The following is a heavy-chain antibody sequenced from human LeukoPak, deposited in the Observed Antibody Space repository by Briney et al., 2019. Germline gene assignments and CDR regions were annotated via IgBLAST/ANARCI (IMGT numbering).Heavy chain of an antibody. CDR1: GYTFTSYY. CDR2: INPTGGST. CDR3: ARDQRGFRDYYDSLGAFDI. D-gene: IGHD3-22*01. J-gene: IGHJ3*02. V-gene: IGHV1-46*01. Sequence: GASVKVSCKASGYTFTSYYMHWVRQAPGQGLEWMGLINPTGGSTGYAQKFQGRVTMTRDMSTSTDYMELSSLRSEDTAVYYCARDQRGFRDYYDSLGAFDIWGQGTMVTVSS.